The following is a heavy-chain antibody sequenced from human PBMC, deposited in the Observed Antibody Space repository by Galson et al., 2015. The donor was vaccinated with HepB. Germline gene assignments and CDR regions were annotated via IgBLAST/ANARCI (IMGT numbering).Heavy chain of an antibody. V-gene: IGHV1-69*13. D-gene: IGHD4-17*01. CDR3: ARGPTTVSIPFWYFEP. CDR1: GHTFTTYS. CDR2: IIPFYGTT. J-gene: IGHJ2*01. Sequence: SVKVSCKASGHTFTTYSISWVRHAPGQGLEWMGGIIPFYGTTNYAQNFQGRVTITADESMSTAYIELSSLRAEDTAVYYCARGPTTVSIPFWYFEPWGRGTLVTVSS.